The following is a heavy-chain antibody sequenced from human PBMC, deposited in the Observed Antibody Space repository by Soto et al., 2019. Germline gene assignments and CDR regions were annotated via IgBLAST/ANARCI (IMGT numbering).Heavy chain of an antibody. V-gene: IGHV3-23*01. CDR2: ISGSGGST. Sequence: GGSLRLSCAASGFTFSSYAMSWVRQAPGKGLEWVSAISGSGGSTYYADSVKGRFTISRDNSKNTLYLQMNSLRAEDTAVYYCAKGLLWFGESTYFDYWGQGTLVTVSS. D-gene: IGHD3-10*01. CDR3: AKGLLWFGESTYFDY. CDR1: GFTFSSYA. J-gene: IGHJ4*02.